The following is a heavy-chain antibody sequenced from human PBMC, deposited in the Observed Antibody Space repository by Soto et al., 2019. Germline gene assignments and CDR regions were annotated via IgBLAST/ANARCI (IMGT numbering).Heavy chain of an antibody. CDR3: ARFLVDIVATIPEEPLYYYYYMDV. J-gene: IGHJ6*03. Sequence: ASVKVSCKASGYTFTSYDINWVRQATGQGLEWMGWMNPNSGNTGYAQKFQGRVTMTRNTSISTAYMELSSLRSEDTAVYYCARFLVDIVATIPEEPLYYYYYMDVWGKGTTVTVSS. D-gene: IGHD5-12*01. CDR2: MNPNSGNT. V-gene: IGHV1-8*01. CDR1: GYTFTSYD.